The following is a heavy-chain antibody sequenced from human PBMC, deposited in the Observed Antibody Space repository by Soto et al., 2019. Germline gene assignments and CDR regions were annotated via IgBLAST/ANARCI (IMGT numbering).Heavy chain of an antibody. Sequence: PGGSLRLFCAASGFTFSSYSMNWVRQAPGKGLEWVSSISSSSSYIYYADLVKGRFTISRDNAKNSLYLQMNSLRAEDTAVYYCSSESRNYDSSGYYSPNFDFWGQGTLVTVSS. CDR1: GFTFSSYS. V-gene: IGHV3-21*01. CDR2: ISSSSSYI. D-gene: IGHD3-22*01. CDR3: SSESRNYDSSGYYSPNFDF. J-gene: IGHJ4*02.